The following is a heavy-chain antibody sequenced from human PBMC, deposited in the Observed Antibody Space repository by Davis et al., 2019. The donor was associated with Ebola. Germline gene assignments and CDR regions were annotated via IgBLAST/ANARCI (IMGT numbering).Heavy chain of an antibody. V-gene: IGHV6-1*01. Sequence: SQTLSLTCAISVDSVSSRSAAWNWIRQSPSRGLEWLGKTYYRSKWYTDYALSVKSRIVINPDTSKNQFSLQLNSVTPDDTAVYYCARDLNWFDSWGQGTLVTVSS. CDR2: TYYRSKWYT. J-gene: IGHJ5*01. CDR1: VDSVSSRSAA. CDR3: ARDLNWFDS.